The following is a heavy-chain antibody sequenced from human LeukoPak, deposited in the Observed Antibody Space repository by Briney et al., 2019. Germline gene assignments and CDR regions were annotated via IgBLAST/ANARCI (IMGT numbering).Heavy chain of an antibody. D-gene: IGHD3-22*01. CDR2: IKSKTDGGTT. V-gene: IGHV3-15*01. CDR3: TTDYYYDSSGYYYEFDY. Sequence: PGGSLRLSCAASGFTFSNAWMSWARQAPGKGLEWVGRIKSKTDGGTTDYAAPVKGRFTISRDDSKNTLYLQMNSLKTEDTAVYYCTTDYYYDSSGYYYEFDYWGQGTLVTVSS. CDR1: GFTFSNAW. J-gene: IGHJ4*02.